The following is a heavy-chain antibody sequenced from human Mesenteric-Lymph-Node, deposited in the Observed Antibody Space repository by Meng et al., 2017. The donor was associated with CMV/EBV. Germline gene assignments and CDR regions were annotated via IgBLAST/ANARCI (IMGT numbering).Heavy chain of an antibody. Sequence: CQGSGYSCTSYWIGWVRQMPGKGLEWMGMIYPGDSDTIYSPSFQGQVTISADKSISTAYLQWSSLKASDTAMYYCARRNNYGGGWFDPWGQGTLVTVSS. D-gene: IGHD4-23*01. CDR1: GYSCTSYW. CDR3: ARRNNYGGGWFDP. J-gene: IGHJ5*02. CDR2: IYPGDSDT. V-gene: IGHV5-51*01.